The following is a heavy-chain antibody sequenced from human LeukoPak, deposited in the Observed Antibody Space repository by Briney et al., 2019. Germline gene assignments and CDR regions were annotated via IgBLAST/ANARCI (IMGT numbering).Heavy chain of an antibody. CDR2: INPNSGGT. D-gene: IGHD3-9*01. Sequence: ASVKVSCKASGYTFTSYYMHWVRQAPGQGLEWMGWINPNSGGTNYAQKFQGRVTMTRDTSISTAYMELSRLRSDDTAVYYCARSVLRYLDWLSPLDYWGQGTLVTVSS. J-gene: IGHJ4*02. CDR3: ARSVLRYLDWLSPLDY. CDR1: GYTFTSYY. V-gene: IGHV1-2*02.